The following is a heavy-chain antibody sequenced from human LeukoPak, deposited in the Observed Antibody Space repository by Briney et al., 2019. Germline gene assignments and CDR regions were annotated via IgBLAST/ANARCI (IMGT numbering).Heavy chain of an antibody. J-gene: IGHJ4*02. D-gene: IGHD1-26*01. CDR1: GGSISGYY. CDR3: ARLGGGATSPY. V-gene: IGHV4-59*08. CDR2: TYYIGST. Sequence: SETLSLTCTVSGGSISGYYWSWIRQPPGEGLEWIGYTYYIGSTNYNPSLKSRVTISVDTSKNQFSLKLSSVTAADTAVYYCARLGGGATSPYWGQGTLVTVSS.